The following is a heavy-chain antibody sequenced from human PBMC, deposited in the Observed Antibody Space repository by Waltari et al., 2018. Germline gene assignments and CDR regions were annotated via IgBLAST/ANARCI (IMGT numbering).Heavy chain of an antibody. D-gene: IGHD3-22*01. CDR1: GGSISSYY. CDR3: ARHFSDSSGYYYYYFDY. CDR2: IDYSGGT. V-gene: IGHV4-59*08. Sequence: QVQLQESGPGLVKPSETLSLTGTVSGGSISSYYWSWIRQPQGKGLEGIGYIDYSGGTNYNPSPKSRVTISVDTSKNQFSLKLSSVTAADTAVYYCARHFSDSSGYYYYYFDYWGQGTLVTVSS. J-gene: IGHJ4*02.